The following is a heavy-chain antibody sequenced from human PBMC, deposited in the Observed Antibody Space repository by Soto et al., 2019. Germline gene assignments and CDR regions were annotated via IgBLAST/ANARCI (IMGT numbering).Heavy chain of an antibody. CDR3: AAQRGGGYFDS. CDR2: SYHSGYS. D-gene: IGHD3-16*01. J-gene: IGHJ4*01. V-gene: IGHV4-31*02. Sequence: PSETLSLTCTVSGVSVNDGGYYWNWIRHHPGRGLEYIGYSYHSGYSYSNPSLESRFTLSLETSKNQFSLTVTSVTAADTAVYYCAAQRGGGYFDSWGLGTLVTVSS. CDR1: GVSVNDGGYY.